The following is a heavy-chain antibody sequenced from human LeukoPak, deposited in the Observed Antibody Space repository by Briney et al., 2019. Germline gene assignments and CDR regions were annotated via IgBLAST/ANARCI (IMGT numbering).Heavy chain of an antibody. D-gene: IGHD3-10*01. CDR2: FTGSGGNT. CDR3: AKDFYYGSGTYYITGNLDY. J-gene: IGHJ4*02. V-gene: IGHV3-23*01. CDR1: GFTFSSYS. Sequence: GGSLRLSCAASGFTFSSYSMNWVRQAPGKGLEWVSGFTGSGGNTYYAGSVKGRFTISRDISKNTLYLQMNSLRAEDTAIYYCAKDFYYGSGTYYITGNLDYWGQGTLVTVSS.